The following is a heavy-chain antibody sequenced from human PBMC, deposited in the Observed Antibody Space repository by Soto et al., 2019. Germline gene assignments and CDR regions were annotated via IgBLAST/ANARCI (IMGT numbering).Heavy chain of an antibody. CDR1: GFTVSSHY. D-gene: IGHD4-17*01. J-gene: IGHJ6*02. CDR3: ARSTSYYYYGMDV. CDR2: IYSGGST. V-gene: IGHV3-53*02. Sequence: EVQLVETGGGLIQPGGSLRLSCAASGFTVSSHYMSWVRQAPGKGLEWVSVIYSGGSTYYADSVKGRFTISRDNSKNTLYLQMNSLRAEDTAVYYCARSTSYYYYGMDVWGQGTTVTVSS.